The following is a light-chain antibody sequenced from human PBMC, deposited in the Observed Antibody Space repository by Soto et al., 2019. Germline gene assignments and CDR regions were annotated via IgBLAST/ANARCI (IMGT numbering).Light chain of an antibody. CDR2: DVS. CDR1: SSNVGGYNY. V-gene: IGLV2-14*03. J-gene: IGLJ1*01. Sequence: QSVLTQPASVSGSPGQSITISCTGTSSNVGGYNYVSWYQHHPGKAPKLIIYDVSNRPSGVSIRFSGSKSDNTASLTISGLQPEDEDDYHYCSYTNSSTRQIVFGTGTKLTVL. CDR3: CSYTNSSTRQIV.